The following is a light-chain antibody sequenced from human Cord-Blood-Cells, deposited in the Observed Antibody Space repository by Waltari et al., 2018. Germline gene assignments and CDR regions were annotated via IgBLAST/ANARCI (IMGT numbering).Light chain of an antibody. V-gene: IGKV1-39*01. J-gene: IGKJ2*01. Sequence: DIQMTTSPSSLSASVGDRVTITCRASQSISSYLNWYQQKPGKAPKLLIYAASRWQSGVPSRFSGSGSGTDFTLTISSLQPEDFATYYCQQSYSTPYTFGQGTKLEIK. CDR1: QSISSY. CDR3: QQSYSTPYT. CDR2: AAS.